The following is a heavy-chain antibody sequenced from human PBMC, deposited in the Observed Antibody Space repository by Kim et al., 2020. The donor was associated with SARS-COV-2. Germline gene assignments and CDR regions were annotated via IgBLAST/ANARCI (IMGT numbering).Heavy chain of an antibody. D-gene: IGHD3-16*02. Sequence: GGSLRLSCATSGFTFSFYGLHWVRQAPGKGLEWVAFIWNDGSKKYYVDSVKGRFTISRDNSKNTVSLQMNSLRAEDTAVYYCVRDSNRSVYTDEYFQHWGQGTLVTVSS. J-gene: IGHJ1*01. CDR1: GFTFSFYG. V-gene: IGHV3-33*08. CDR2: IWNDGSKK. CDR3: VRDSNRSVYTDEYFQH.